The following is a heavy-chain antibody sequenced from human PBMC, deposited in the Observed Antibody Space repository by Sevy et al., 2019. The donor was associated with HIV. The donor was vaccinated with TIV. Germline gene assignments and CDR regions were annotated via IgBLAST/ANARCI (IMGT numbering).Heavy chain of an antibody. CDR3: TRALATADTPEYYFDY. V-gene: IGHV3-49*03. Sequence: GGSLRLSCTTSGFTFDDYAMSWFRRAPVKGLEWVAFVTRNSYEADGGTTDYAASVKGRFIISRDDSKSVDYLQMNSLKTEDTAVYYCTRALATADTPEYYFDYWGQGTLVTVSS. CDR2: VTRNSYEADGGTT. CDR1: GFTFDDYA. D-gene: IGHD5-12*01. J-gene: IGHJ4*02.